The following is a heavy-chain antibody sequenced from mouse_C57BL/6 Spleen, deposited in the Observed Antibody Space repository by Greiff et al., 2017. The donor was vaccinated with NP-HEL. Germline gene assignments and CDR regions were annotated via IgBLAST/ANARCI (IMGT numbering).Heavy chain of an antibody. CDR3: ARSDDYDKAWFAY. CDR1: GYSITSDY. J-gene: IGHJ3*01. D-gene: IGHD2-4*01. Sequence: EVKLEESGPGLAKPSQTLSLTCSVTGYSITSDYWNWIRKFPGNKLEYMGYISYSGSTYYNPSLKSRISITRDTSKNQYYLQLNSVTTEDTATYYCARSDDYDKAWFAYWGQGTLVTVSA. CDR2: ISYSGST. V-gene: IGHV3-8*01.